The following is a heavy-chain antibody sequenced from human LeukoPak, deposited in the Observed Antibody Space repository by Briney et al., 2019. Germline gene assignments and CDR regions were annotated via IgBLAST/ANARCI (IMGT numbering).Heavy chain of an antibody. J-gene: IGHJ4*02. CDR1: GESVSSNSGV. CDR2: TYYRSKWYN. D-gene: IGHD3-10*01. V-gene: IGHV6-1*01. Sequence: SQTLSLTCAISGESVSSNSGVWNWIRQSPSRGLEWLGRTYYRSKWYNHYAVSVKSRITINPDTSKNQFSLKLSSVTAADTAVYYCARHEGPSQYYGYYYWGQGTLVTVSS. CDR3: ARHEGPSQYYGYYY.